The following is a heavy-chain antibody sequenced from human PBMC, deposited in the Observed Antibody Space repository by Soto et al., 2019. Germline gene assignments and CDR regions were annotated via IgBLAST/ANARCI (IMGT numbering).Heavy chain of an antibody. V-gene: IGHV1-46*01. CDR2: INPSGGST. J-gene: IGHJ6*02. D-gene: IGHD1-26*01. CDR3: ARDEIVGATRFRNNYYGMDV. CDR1: GYTITSHY. Sequence: ASVKVSCKASGYTITSHYMHWVRQAPGQGLEWMGVINPSGGSTSYAQKFQGRVTMTRDTSTSTVYMELSSLRSEDTAVYYCARDEIVGATRFRNNYYGMDVWGQGTTVTVSS.